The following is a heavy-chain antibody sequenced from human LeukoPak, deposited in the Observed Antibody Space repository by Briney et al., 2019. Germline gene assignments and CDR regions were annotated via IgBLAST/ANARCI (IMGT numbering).Heavy chain of an antibody. J-gene: IGHJ4*02. Sequence: ASVKVSCKASDYTFTNYGISWVRQAPGQGLEWMGWISVYNGKTYYAQNFQGRVTVTTDTSTSTAYMGLRSLRSDDTAVYYCARTNLDCKNGVCYDYWGQGTPVTVSS. V-gene: IGHV1-18*01. CDR2: ISVYNGKT. D-gene: IGHD2-8*01. CDR3: ARTNLDCKNGVCYDY. CDR1: DYTFTNYG.